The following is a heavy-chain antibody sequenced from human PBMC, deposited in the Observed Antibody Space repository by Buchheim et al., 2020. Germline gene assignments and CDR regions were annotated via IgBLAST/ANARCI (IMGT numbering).Heavy chain of an antibody. CDR2: IYHSGST. Sequence: QVQLQESGPGLVKPSETLSLTCAVSGYSISSGYYWGWIRQPPGKGLEWIGYIYHSGSTYYNPSLKSRVTISVDRSKNQFSLKLSSVTAADTAVYYCARDQIGYSYGYFDYWGQGTL. J-gene: IGHJ4*02. CDR1: GYSISSGYY. CDR3: ARDQIGYSYGYFDY. D-gene: IGHD5-18*01. V-gene: IGHV4-38-2*02.